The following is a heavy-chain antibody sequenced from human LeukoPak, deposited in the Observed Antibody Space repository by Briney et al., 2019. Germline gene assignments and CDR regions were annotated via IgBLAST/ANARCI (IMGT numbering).Heavy chain of an antibody. CDR1: GYTFTSYV. V-gene: IGHV1-18*01. J-gene: IGHJ1*01. CDR2: ISPYMGNT. D-gene: IGHD5-18*01. CDR3: ARDLITDTAMVIPYFQH. Sequence: ASVTVSCKASGYTFTSYVISGWRQAPGQGLEGLGWISPYMGNTNYAQKLQGRVTMTADTSTSTAYMELRTLRSDDTAVYYCARDLITDTAMVIPYFQHWGQGTLVTVSS.